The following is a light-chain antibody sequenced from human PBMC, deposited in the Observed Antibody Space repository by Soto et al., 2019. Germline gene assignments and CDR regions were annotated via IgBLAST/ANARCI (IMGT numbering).Light chain of an antibody. J-gene: IGKJ1*01. V-gene: IGKV3-15*01. CDR2: GAS. Sequence: TQSPSILSASSGGRVTITCRASRSVGSRLAWYKQKPGQAPKLLIYGASSMETDVPSRFSGSGSGTEFILTISSLQSEDFASYYCQQYNDWPWTFGQGTKVDIK. CDR1: RSVGSR. CDR3: QQYNDWPWT.